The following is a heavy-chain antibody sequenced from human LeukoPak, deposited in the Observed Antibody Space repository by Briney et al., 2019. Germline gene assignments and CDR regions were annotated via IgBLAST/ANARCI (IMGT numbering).Heavy chain of an antibody. Sequence: SETLSLTCTVSGDSISSSSYYWVWIRQPPGKGLEWIGNIYYSGSTYYNPSLKSRVTISVDTSKNQFFLNLSSVTAADTAVYYCAGLVGRYSSGLYYYYFDYWGQGTLVTVSS. CDR1: GDSISSSSYY. V-gene: IGHV4-39*07. CDR2: IYYSGST. CDR3: AGLVGRYSSGLYYYYFDY. J-gene: IGHJ4*02. D-gene: IGHD3-22*01.